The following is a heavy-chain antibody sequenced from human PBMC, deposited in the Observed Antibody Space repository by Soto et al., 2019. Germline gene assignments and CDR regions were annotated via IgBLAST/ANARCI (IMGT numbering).Heavy chain of an antibody. D-gene: IGHD7-27*01. Sequence: PDTLSLTCTVSGGSISSYYWSWIRQPPGKGLEWIGYIYYSGSTNYNPSLKSRVTISVDTSKNQFSLKLSSVTAADTAVDYCARKAGEENGDDWGKGTLFSVS. CDR3: ARKAGEENGDD. CDR2: IYYSGST. CDR1: GGSISSYY. V-gene: IGHV4-59*01. J-gene: IGHJ4*02.